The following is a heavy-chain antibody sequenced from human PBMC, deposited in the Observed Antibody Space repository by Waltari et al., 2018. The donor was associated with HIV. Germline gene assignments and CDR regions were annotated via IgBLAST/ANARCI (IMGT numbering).Heavy chain of an antibody. D-gene: IGHD2-21*02. CDR3: ASIAYCGGDCYPRGMDV. Sequence: EVQLVESGGGLVQPGGSLRLSCAASGFTVSSNYMSWVRQAPGKGLEGVAVIYSGGSTYDADSVKGRFTISRDNSKNTLYLQMNSLRAEDTAVYYCASIAYCGGDCYPRGMDVWGQGSTVTVSS. CDR2: IYSGGST. J-gene: IGHJ6*02. CDR1: GFTVSSNY. V-gene: IGHV3-66*01.